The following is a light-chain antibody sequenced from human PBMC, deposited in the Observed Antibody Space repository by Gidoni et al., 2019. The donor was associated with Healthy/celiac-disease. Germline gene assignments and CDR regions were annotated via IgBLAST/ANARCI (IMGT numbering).Light chain of an antibody. J-gene: IGKJ4*01. CDR1: QGISSA. Sequence: IQFTQSPSSLSASVGDRVTITCRASQGISSALAWYQQKPGKAPKLLIYDASSLESGVPSRFSGSGSGTDCTLTISSLQTEDFATYYCQQFNSYPLTFGGGTKVEIK. CDR3: QQFNSYPLT. V-gene: IGKV1-13*02. CDR2: DAS.